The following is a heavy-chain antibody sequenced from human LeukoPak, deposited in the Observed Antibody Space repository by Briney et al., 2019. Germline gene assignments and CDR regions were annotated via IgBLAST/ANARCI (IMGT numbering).Heavy chain of an antibody. D-gene: IGHD3-10*01. CDR2: IYYSGTT. CDR1: GGSISNYY. V-gene: IGHV4-59*01. J-gene: IGHJ5*02. Sequence: SETLSLTCTVSGGSISNYYWNWIRQPPGKGLEWIGYIYYSGTTNYNPSLKSRVSMSVDTSKNQFSLKLSSVTAADTAVYYCARGPYGSSISNWFDPWGQGLLVTVSS. CDR3: ARGPYGSSISNWFDP.